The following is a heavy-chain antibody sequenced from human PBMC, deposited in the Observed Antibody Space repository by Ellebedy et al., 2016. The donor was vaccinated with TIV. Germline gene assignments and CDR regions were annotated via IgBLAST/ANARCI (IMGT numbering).Heavy chain of an antibody. CDR1: GFAFSTYT. CDR3: VRPKDYYDSSGYGY. V-gene: IGHV3-21*01. D-gene: IGHD3-22*01. J-gene: IGHJ4*02. Sequence: PGGSLRLSCAASGFAFSTYTMNWVRQAPGKGLKWVSSITSGGSYTYYADSVKGRFTISRDNTKNSLYLQMNSLRADDTAVYYCVRPKDYYDSSGYGYWGQGTLVTVSS. CDR2: ITSGGSYT.